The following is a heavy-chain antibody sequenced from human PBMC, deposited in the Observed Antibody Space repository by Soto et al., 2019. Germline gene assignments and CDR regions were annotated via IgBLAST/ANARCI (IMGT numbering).Heavy chain of an antibody. J-gene: IGHJ6*02. CDR2: IYPGDSDT. V-gene: IGHV5-51*01. Sequence: PGASLKISCEGSGYSFTSYWIGWVRQMPGKGLEWMGIIYPGDSDTRYSPSFQGQVTISADKSISTAYLQWSSLKASDTAMYYCARLGPPHYYYYGMDVWGQGTTVTVSS. CDR1: GYSFTSYW. CDR3: ARLGPPHYYYYGMDV.